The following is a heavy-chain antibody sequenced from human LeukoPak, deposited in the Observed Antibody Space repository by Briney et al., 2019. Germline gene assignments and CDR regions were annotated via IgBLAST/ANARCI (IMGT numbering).Heavy chain of an antibody. V-gene: IGHV4-31*03. Sequence: SQTLSLTCTVSGGSISSGGYYWSWIRQHPGKGLEWIGYIYYSGSTYYNPSLKSRVTISVDTSKNQFSLKLSSVTAADTAVYYCARDRSVYSYGYWDYYGMDVWGQGTTVTVSS. D-gene: IGHD5-18*01. J-gene: IGHJ6*02. CDR2: IYYSGST. CDR1: GGSISSGGYY. CDR3: ARDRSVYSYGYWDYYGMDV.